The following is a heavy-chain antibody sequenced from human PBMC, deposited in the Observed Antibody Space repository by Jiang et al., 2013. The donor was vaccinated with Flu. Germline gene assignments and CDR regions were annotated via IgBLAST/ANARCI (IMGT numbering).Heavy chain of an antibody. CDR1: GFTVSNNY. D-gene: IGHD6-19*01. CDR3: SRAAGYSSGWYED. Sequence: QLLESGGGLVQPGGSLRLSCTASGFTVSNNYMNWVRQAPGKGLEWVSIIHSGGATNYADSVKGRFTISRHNSENTVYLQMNGLKTEDSAVYYCSRAAGYSSGWYEDWGQGTLVTVAS. J-gene: IGHJ4*02. V-gene: IGHV3-53*04. CDR2: IHSGGAT.